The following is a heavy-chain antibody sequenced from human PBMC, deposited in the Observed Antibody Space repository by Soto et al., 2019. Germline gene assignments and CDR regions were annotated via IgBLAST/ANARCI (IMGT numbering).Heavy chain of an antibody. D-gene: IGHD5-12*01. CDR1: GYSITSYW. V-gene: IGHV5-51*01. CDR2: IYPGDSDT. J-gene: IGHJ6*02. Sequence: GESKKISCKGSGYSITSYWIGWVRQKTGKGLEWMGIIYPGDSDTRYSPSFQGQVTISADKSISTAYLQWSSLKASDTAMYYCVHYDYYYYGMDVWGQGTTVTVSS. CDR3: VHYDYYYYGMDV.